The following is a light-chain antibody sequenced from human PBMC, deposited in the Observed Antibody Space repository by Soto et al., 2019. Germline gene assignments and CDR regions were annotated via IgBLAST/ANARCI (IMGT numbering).Light chain of an antibody. CDR1: QNVERY. Sequence: ETVLTQSPATLSLSPGERATLSCRASQNVERYLAGYQQKPGQAPRLLIYDTFNRATGIPARFSGSGSGTDFTLTISSLEPEDFAIYYCQQRRNWPPITFGQGTRL. CDR3: QQRRNWPPIT. V-gene: IGKV3-11*01. J-gene: IGKJ5*01. CDR2: DTF.